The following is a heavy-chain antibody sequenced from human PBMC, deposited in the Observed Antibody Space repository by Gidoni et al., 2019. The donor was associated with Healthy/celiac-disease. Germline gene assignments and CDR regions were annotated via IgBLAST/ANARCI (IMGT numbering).Heavy chain of an antibody. CDR1: GFTFSTYW. CDR3: ARDAGIAEAGYHTSSLVPNYFEC. CDR2: IKQDGSEK. J-gene: IGHJ4*02. D-gene: IGHD6-13*01. Sequence: CPASGFTFSTYWMSWVRRAPGKGLEWVANIKQDGSEKYYVDSVKGRFTISRDNAKNSLYLQMNSLRDEDTAVYYCARDAGIAEAGYHTSSLVPNYFECWGQGTLVTVSS. V-gene: IGHV3-7*03.